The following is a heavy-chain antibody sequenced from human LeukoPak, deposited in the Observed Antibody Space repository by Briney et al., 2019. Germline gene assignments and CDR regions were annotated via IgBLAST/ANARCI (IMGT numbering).Heavy chain of an antibody. CDR3: ARDLELVYYDSSGYDY. CDR2: ISYDGSNK. J-gene: IGHJ4*02. Sequence: WRSLRLSCAASGFTFSSYGMHWVHQAPGKGLDWVAVISYDGSNKYYADSVKGRFTISRDNAKNTLYLQMNSLRAEDTAVYYCARDLELVYYDSSGYDYWGQGTLVIVSS. CDR1: GFTFSSYG. D-gene: IGHD3-22*01. V-gene: IGHV3-30*03.